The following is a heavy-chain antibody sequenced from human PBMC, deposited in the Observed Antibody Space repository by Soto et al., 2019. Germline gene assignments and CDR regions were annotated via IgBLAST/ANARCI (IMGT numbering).Heavy chain of an antibody. CDR2: IIPIFGTP. CDR3: AREVNSGAFDI. D-gene: IGHD1-7*01. CDR1: GGTFSSDA. J-gene: IGHJ3*02. Sequence: GASVKVSCKASGGTFSSDAISWVRQAPGQGLEWMGGIIPIFGTPNYAQKIQGRVTITADESTSTAYMELSSLRSDDTAVYYCAREVNSGAFDIGGEGTMVTVSS. V-gene: IGHV1-69*13.